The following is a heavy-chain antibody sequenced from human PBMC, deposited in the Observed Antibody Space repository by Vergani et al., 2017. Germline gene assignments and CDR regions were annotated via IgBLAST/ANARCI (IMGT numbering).Heavy chain of an antibody. D-gene: IGHD6-6*01. CDR2: IWYDGSNK. V-gene: IGHV3-33*01. CDR3: ARARGSSPFDY. CDR1: GFTFSSYG. Sequence: QVQLVESGGGVVQPGGSLRLSCAASGFTFSSYGMHWVRQAPGKGLEWVAVIWYDGSNKNYADSVKGRFTISRDNSKNTLYLQMNSLRAEDTAVYYCARARGSSPFDYWGQGTLVTVSS. J-gene: IGHJ4*02.